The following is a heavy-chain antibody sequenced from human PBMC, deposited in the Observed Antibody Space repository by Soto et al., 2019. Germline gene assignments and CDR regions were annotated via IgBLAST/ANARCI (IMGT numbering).Heavy chain of an antibody. CDR1: GFTFSGSA. Sequence: EVQLVESGGGLVQPGGSLKLSCAASGFTFSGSAMHWVRQASGKGLEWVGRIRSKANSYATAYAASVKGRFTISRDDSKNTAYLQMNSLKTEDTAVYYCTRPMAGRGYDSSNWFDPWGQGTLVTVSS. CDR2: IRSKANSYAT. V-gene: IGHV3-73*01. CDR3: TRPMAGRGYDSSNWFDP. D-gene: IGHD3-3*01. J-gene: IGHJ5*02.